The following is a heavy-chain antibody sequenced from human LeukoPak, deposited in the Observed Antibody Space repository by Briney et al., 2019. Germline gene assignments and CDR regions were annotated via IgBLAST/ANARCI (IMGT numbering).Heavy chain of an antibody. J-gene: IGHJ6*02. CDR2: IKEAGSEK. CDR1: GFTFSNYW. Sequence: GGSLRLSCAASGFTFSNYWMSWVRQAPGKGLEFMANIKEAGSEKYYVDSVKGRFTISRDNDKNLVHLQMNSLRAEDTAVYYCARESGNGYVDVWGQGTTVTVSS. V-gene: IGHV3-7*01. D-gene: IGHD1-26*01. CDR3: ARESGNGYVDV.